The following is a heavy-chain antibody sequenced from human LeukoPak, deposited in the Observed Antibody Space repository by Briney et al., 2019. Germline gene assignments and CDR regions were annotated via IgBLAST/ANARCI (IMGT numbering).Heavy chain of an antibody. CDR3: ARDTVGVTDY. D-gene: IGHD1-26*01. CDR1: GYTFRSYW. V-gene: IGHV3-7*01. Sequence: GGSLRLSCAASGYTFRSYWMRWVRQAPGKGLEWVANIKQHGSEHYYVDSVKGRFTISRDNAKNSLYLQMHSLRAEDTAVYYCARDTVGVTDYWGQGTLVTVSS. J-gene: IGHJ4*02. CDR2: IKQHGSEH.